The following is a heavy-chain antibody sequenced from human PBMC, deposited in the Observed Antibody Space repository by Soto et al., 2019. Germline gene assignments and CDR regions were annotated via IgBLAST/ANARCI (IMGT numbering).Heavy chain of an antibody. Sequence: PGGSLRLSCVASGFTFSRSRVHWVRQAPGKGLVWVSRINSDGSGTNYADSVKGRFTISRDNTKNTLYLQMNGLRAEDTALYYCATLGGELPQRDYWGQGTLVTVSS. V-gene: IGHV3-74*01. J-gene: IGHJ4*02. CDR2: INSDGSGT. D-gene: IGHD1-26*01. CDR3: ATLGGELPQRDY. CDR1: GFTFSRSR.